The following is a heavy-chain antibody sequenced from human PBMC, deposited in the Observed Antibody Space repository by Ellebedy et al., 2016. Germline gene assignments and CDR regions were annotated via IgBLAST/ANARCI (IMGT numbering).Heavy chain of an antibody. CDR2: IYYSGST. CDR3: ARGERIAARPKGFNWFNP. Sequence: SETLSLXXTVSGGSISSYYWSWIRQPPGKGLEWIGSIYYSGSTYYNPSLKSRVTISVDTSKNQFSLKLSSVTAADTAVYYCARGERIAARPKGFNWFNPWGQGTLVTVSS. CDR1: GGSISSYY. J-gene: IGHJ5*02. D-gene: IGHD6-6*01. V-gene: IGHV4-59*12.